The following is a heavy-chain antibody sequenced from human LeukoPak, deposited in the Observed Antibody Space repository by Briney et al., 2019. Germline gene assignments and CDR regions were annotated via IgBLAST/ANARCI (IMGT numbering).Heavy chain of an antibody. V-gene: IGHV3-74*01. CDR3: VSFYETY. CDR2: INSDGSWT. Sequence: GGSLRLSCAASGFTFSSYWMNWVRQAPGKGLVWVSHINSDGSWTSYADSVKGRFTISKDNAKNTVYLQMNSLRAEDTAVYYCVSFYETYWGRGTLVTVSS. J-gene: IGHJ4*02. D-gene: IGHD2/OR15-2a*01. CDR1: GFTFSSYW.